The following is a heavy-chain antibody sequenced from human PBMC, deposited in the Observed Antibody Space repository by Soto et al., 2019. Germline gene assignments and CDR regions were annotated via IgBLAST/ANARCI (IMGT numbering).Heavy chain of an antibody. D-gene: IGHD3-16*01. V-gene: IGHV5-51*01. Sequence: GESLKISCKGSGYSFTTYWIGWVRQMPGKGLEWMGIIYPGDSDTTYSPSFQGQVTISADKSISTAYLQWSSLKASDTAMYYCARQPSVWGTDYWGQGTLVTVSS. CDR2: IYPGDSDT. CDR1: GYSFTTYW. CDR3: ARQPSVWGTDY. J-gene: IGHJ4*02.